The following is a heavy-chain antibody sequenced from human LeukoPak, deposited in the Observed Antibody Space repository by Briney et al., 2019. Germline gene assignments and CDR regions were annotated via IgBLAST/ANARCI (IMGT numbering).Heavy chain of an antibody. CDR3: AKVFTYYYDRSGYELYYFDY. J-gene: IGHJ4*02. V-gene: IGHV1-18*01. Sequence: ASVKVSCKASGYSFSNYGLSWVRQARGQGLEWMGWISAYNGNTNYAQRFQGRVTMTTDTSTSTAYMELRSLRSDDTAVYYCAKVFTYYYDRSGYELYYFDYWGQGTLVTVSS. D-gene: IGHD3-22*01. CDR2: ISAYNGNT. CDR1: GYSFSNYG.